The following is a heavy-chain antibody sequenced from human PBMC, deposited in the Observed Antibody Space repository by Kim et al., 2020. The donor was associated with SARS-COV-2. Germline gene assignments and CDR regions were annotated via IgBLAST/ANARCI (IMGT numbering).Heavy chain of an antibody. CDR3: SRVGRYTSGTYWSYPGPTSHNHYVRDV. CDR1: GGTFNGYY. Sequence: SETLSLTCDVYGGTFNGYYWSWIRQFPGKGLEWIGEINHSGNTRFMPSLASRLTISVDTSKSQISLKLTSVTAADTAVYYCSRVGRYTSGTYWSYPGPTSHNHYVRDVWGQATPVIVSS. V-gene: IGHV4-34*01. J-gene: IGHJ6*02. D-gene: IGHD3-10*01. CDR2: INHSGNT.